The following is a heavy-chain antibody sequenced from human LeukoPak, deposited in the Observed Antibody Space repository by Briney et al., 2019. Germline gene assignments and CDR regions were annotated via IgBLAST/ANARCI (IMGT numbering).Heavy chain of an antibody. Sequence: GGSLRLSCAASGFTFSNYEMNWVRQAPGKGLEWVSYITSSGSTIKYADSVKGRFTISRDNAKNSLYLQMNSLRAEDTAVYYRALTNSFSLWGQGTLVTVSS. CDR1: GFTFSNYE. CDR2: ITSSGSTI. CDR3: ALTNSFSL. V-gene: IGHV3-48*03. D-gene: IGHD4/OR15-4a*01. J-gene: IGHJ4*02.